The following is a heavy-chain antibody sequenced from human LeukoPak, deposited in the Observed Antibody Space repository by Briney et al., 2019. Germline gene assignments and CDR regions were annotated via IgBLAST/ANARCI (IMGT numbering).Heavy chain of an antibody. CDR1: GGSISSY. D-gene: IGHD3-10*01. V-gene: IGHV4-59*01. CDR2: IYFTGTT. CDR3: VNGGSYLTK. J-gene: IGHJ4*02. Sequence: SETLSLTCTVSGGSISSYWSWIRQSPGKGLEWIGYIYFTGTTNYNPSLNSRFTISIDTSRNQFSLKLSSATAADTAIYYCVNGGSYLTKWGQGTLVTVSS.